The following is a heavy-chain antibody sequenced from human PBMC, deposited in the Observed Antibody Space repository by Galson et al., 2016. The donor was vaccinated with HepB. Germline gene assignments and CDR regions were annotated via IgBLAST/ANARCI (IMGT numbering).Heavy chain of an antibody. CDR2: IDPSDAYT. V-gene: IGHV5-10-1*01. CDR3: ARTRYYGSVSLPDY. J-gene: IGHJ4*02. D-gene: IGHD3-10*01. CDR1: GYSFTTYW. Sequence: QSGAEVKKPGESLRISCKGSGYSFTTYWITWVRQMPETGLEAMGRIDPSDAYTTYRPSFQGHVTISADKSISTVYLACSSLKASDTAIYYCARTRYYGSVSLPDYWGQGTRVAVSS.